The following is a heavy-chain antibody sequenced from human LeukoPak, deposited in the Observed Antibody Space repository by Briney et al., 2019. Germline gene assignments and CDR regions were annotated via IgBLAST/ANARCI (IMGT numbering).Heavy chain of an antibody. CDR1: GFTFSSYG. CDR2: IRYDGSNK. CDR3: AKLPWFGEFHSNWFDP. Sequence: PGGSLRLSCAASGFTFSSYGMHWVRQAPGKGLEWVAFIRYDGSNKYYADSVKGRFTISRDNSKNTLYLQMNSLRAEDTAVYYCAKLPWFGEFHSNWFDPWGQGTLVTVSS. J-gene: IGHJ5*02. D-gene: IGHD3-10*01. V-gene: IGHV3-30*02.